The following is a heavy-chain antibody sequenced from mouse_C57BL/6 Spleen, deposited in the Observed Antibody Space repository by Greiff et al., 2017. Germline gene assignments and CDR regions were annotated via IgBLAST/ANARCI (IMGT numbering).Heavy chain of an antibody. V-gene: IGHV1-80*01. CDR3: ARHIYYYGSSYAMDY. D-gene: IGHD1-1*01. J-gene: IGHJ4*01. Sequence: VQLVESGAELVKPGASVKISCKASGYAFSSYWMNWVKQRPGKGLEWIGQIYPGDGDTNYNGKFKGKATLTADKSSSTAYMQLSSLTSEDSAVYFCARHIYYYGSSYAMDYWGQGTSVTVSS. CDR1: GYAFSSYW. CDR2: IYPGDGDT.